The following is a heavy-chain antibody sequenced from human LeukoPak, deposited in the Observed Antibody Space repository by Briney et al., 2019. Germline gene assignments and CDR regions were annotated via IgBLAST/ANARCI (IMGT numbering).Heavy chain of an antibody. CDR1: GFTFDDYV. V-gene: IGHV3-20*04. Sequence: GGSLRLSCAASGFTFDDYVMSWVCQAPGKGLEWVSGINWNGGSTGYADSVKGRFTISRDNAKNSLYLQMNSLRAEDTALYYCARGGLYSSSWNFQHWGQGTLVTVSS. D-gene: IGHD6-13*01. CDR3: ARGGLYSSSWNFQH. CDR2: INWNGGST. J-gene: IGHJ1*01.